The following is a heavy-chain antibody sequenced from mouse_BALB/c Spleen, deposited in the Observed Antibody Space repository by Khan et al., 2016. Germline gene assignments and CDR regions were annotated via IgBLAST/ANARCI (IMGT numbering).Heavy chain of an antibody. CDR1: GYTFTDHA. D-gene: IGHD3-1*01. J-gene: IGHJ3*01. CDR2: ISPGNGDI. Sequence: QVQLQQSDAELVKPGASVKISCKASGYTFTDHAIHWVKQKPEQGLEWIGSISPGNGDIKYNVKIKGQATLTADKSSSHASMQLNSLTSDDFAVYFCKRSLALFAYWVQGTLVTVSA. V-gene: IGHV1S53*02. CDR3: KRSLALFAY.